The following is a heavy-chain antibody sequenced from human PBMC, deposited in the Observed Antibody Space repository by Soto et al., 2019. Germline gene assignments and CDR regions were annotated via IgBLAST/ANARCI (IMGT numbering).Heavy chain of an antibody. CDR3: ARVVWFGEVLHKDYYAMDV. CDR1: GFTFSGYA. Sequence: QLQLVESGGGVVQPGRSLRLSCTASGFTFSGYAMHWVRRAPGKGLEWVAVISYDGSNEFLADSVKGRFTISIDNSKNTPYLQMNSLRPEDTAVYYCARVVWFGEVLHKDYYAMDVWGQGTTVTVSS. J-gene: IGHJ6*02. CDR2: ISYDGSNE. D-gene: IGHD3-10*01. V-gene: IGHV3-30*04.